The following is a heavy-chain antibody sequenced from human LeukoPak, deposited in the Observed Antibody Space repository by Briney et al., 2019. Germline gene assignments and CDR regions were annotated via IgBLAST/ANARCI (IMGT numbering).Heavy chain of an antibody. CDR1: GFTFSSYA. D-gene: IGHD3-22*01. CDR2: ISGSGGST. J-gene: IGHJ4*02. Sequence: GGSLRLSCAASGFTFSSYAMSWVRQAPGKGLEWVSAISGSGGSTYYADSVKSRFTISRDNSKNTLYLQMNSLRAEDTAVYYCAKGILTYYYDSSGPQDYWGQGTLVTVSS. CDR3: AKGILTYYYDSSGPQDY. V-gene: IGHV3-23*01.